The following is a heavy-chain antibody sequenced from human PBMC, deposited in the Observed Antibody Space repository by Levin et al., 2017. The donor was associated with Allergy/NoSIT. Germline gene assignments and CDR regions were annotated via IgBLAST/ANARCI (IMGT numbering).Heavy chain of an antibody. D-gene: IGHD4-17*01. CDR1: GGSISSGSYY. CDR2: IYTSGST. CDR3: ARVTVTTFWYFDL. J-gene: IGHJ2*01. V-gene: IGHV4-61*02. Sequence: SQTLSLTCTVSGGSISSGSYYWSWIRQPAGKGLEWIWRIYTSGSTNYNPSLKSRVTISVDTSKNQFSLKLSSVTAADTAVYYCARVTVTTFWYFDLWGRGTLVTVSS.